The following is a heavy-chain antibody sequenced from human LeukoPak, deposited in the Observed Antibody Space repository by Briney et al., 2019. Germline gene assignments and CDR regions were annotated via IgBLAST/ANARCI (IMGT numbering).Heavy chain of an antibody. J-gene: IGHJ4*02. CDR2: IYPGDSDT. V-gene: IGHV5-51*01. D-gene: IGHD3-22*01. Sequence: GESRLPSCKASGYRFTNHWIAWVRQMPGKGLELMGSIYPGDSDTRYSPSFQGQITISADKSVATAYLQWSSLKASDTAIYYCARQGVYFSDNSAFHDWGQRTLITVSS. CDR3: ARQGVYFSDNSAFHD. CDR1: GYRFTNHW.